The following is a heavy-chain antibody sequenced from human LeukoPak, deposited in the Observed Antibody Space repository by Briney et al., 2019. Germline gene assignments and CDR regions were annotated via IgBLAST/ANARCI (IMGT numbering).Heavy chain of an antibody. Sequence: GGSLRLSCTASGFNVSNNYMAWVRLPQGKGLEWVSVLYGGGNTYYADSVKGRFTISRDNSKNTVYLRLNSLRAEDTAVYYCARQLATELDFWGLGTLVSVSS. CDR1: GFNVSNNY. CDR3: ARQLATELDF. CDR2: LYGGGNT. V-gene: IGHV3-53*01. D-gene: IGHD5-24*01. J-gene: IGHJ4*02.